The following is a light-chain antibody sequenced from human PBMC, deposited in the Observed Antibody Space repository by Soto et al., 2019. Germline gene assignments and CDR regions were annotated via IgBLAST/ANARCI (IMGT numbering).Light chain of an antibody. V-gene: IGKV1-9*01. CDR2: AAS. CDR1: QGISSY. J-gene: IGKJ4*01. Sequence: DIQMTQSPSTLSASVGDRVTITCRASQGISSYLAWYQQKPGKAPKLLIYAASTLQSGVPSRFSGSGSGTEFTLTISSLQPEDFATDYCQQLNSYPLTFGGGTKVDVK. CDR3: QQLNSYPLT.